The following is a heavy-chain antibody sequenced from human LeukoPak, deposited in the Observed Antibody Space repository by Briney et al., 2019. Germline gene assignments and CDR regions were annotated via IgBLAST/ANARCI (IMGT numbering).Heavy chain of an antibody. CDR3: AKGLDFSVTSVSDY. Sequence: QPGGSLRLSCAASGFIFSDHYMDWVRQAPGKGLEWVAFIRYDGSNKYYADSVKGRFTLSRDNSKNTVDLQMHSLGEEDTAMYYCAKGLDFSVTSVSDYWGQGTLVTVSS. CDR2: IRYDGSNK. V-gene: IGHV3-30*02. J-gene: IGHJ4*02. CDR1: GFIFSDHY. D-gene: IGHD3/OR15-3a*01.